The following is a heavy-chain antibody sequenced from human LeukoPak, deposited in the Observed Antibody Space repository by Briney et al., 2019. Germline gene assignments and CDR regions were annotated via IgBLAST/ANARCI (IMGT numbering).Heavy chain of an antibody. CDR1: GFPFSDYS. CDR3: AKDHSSGWYSAEYFQH. J-gene: IGHJ1*01. D-gene: IGHD6-19*01. V-gene: IGHV3-23*01. Sequence: PGGSLRLSCAASGFPFSDYSMNWVRQAPGKGLEWVSAISGSGGSTYYADSVKGRFTISRDNSKNTLYLQMNSLRAEDTAVYYCAKDHSSGWYSAEYFQHWGQGTLVTVSS. CDR2: ISGSGGST.